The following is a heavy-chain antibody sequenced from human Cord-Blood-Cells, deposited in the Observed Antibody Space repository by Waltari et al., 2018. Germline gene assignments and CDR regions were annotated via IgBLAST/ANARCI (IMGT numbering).Heavy chain of an antibody. D-gene: IGHD1-1*01. CDR1: GGSFSGYY. V-gene: IGHV4-34*01. Sequence: QVQLQQWGAGLLKPSETLSLTCAVYGGSFSGYYWSWIRQPPGKWLEWIGEINHSGSTNYKPSLKSRVTRSVDTSKNQFSLKLSSVTDADTAVYYCAREHDAFDIWGQGTMVTDSS. CDR3: AREHDAFDI. J-gene: IGHJ3*02. CDR2: INHSGST.